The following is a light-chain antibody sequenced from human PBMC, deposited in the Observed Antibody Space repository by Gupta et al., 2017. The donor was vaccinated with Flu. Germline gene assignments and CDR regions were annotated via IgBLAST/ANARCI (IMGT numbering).Light chain of an antibody. Sequence: DVVMTQSPLSLPVSLGHPASISCRSSEGLVYSDENTYLPWFQQRPGQAPMRLIYQVSYRDSGGPDRFSGSWSGTGFTLKSSIVDAEEVGIYFCMQGSHGPWAFGQGITVEIK. CDR2: QVS. CDR1: EGLVYSDENTY. J-gene: IGKJ1*01. CDR3: MQGSHGPWA. V-gene: IGKV2-30*01.